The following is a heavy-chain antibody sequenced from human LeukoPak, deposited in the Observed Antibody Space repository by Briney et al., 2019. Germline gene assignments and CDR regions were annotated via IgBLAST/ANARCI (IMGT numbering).Heavy chain of an antibody. Sequence: GVSVKVSCKASGYTFTSYDINWVRQATGQGLEWMGWMNPNSGNTGYAQKFQGRVTMTRNTSISTAYMELSSLRSEDTAVYYCARAGISSPTPDYWGQGTLVTVSS. CDR1: GYTFTSYD. CDR3: ARAGISSPTPDY. V-gene: IGHV1-8*01. CDR2: MNPNSGNT. D-gene: IGHD6-13*01. J-gene: IGHJ4*02.